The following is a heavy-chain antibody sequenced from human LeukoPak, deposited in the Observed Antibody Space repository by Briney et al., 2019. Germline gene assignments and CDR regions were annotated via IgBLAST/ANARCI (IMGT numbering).Heavy chain of an antibody. V-gene: IGHV4-39*07. Sequence: SETLSLTCTVSGGSISSNIYYWGWIRQPPGKGLEWIGSIHYSGSTYYNPSLKSRVTISIDTSKNQFSLKLSSVTAADTAVYYCARRPVRVVVATWFLLAPYFDYWGQGTLVTVSS. D-gene: IGHD2-15*01. CDR2: IHYSGST. CDR3: ARRPVRVVVATWFLLAPYFDY. J-gene: IGHJ4*02. CDR1: GGSISSNIYY.